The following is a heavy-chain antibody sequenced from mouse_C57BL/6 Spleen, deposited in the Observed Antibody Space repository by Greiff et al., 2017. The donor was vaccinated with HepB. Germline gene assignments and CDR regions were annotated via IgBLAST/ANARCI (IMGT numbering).Heavy chain of an antibody. V-gene: IGHV5-4*01. J-gene: IGHJ4*01. CDR1: GFTFSSYA. CDR3: ARDPYYYGSSPYYAMDY. Sequence: EVHLVESGGGLVKPGGSLKLSCAASGFTFSSYAMSWVRQTPEKRLEWVATISDGGSYTYYPDNVKGRFTISRDNAKNNLYLQMSHLKSEDTAMYYCARDPYYYGSSPYYAMDYWGQGTSVTVSS. D-gene: IGHD1-1*01. CDR2: ISDGGSYT.